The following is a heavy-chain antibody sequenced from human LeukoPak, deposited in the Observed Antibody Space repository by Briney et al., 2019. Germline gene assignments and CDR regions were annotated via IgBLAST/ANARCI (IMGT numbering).Heavy chain of an antibody. D-gene: IGHD3-10*01. Sequence: ASVKVSCKASGYTFTSYGIAWVRQAPGQGLEWMGWISAYNGNTNYAQKLQGRVTMTTDTSTSTAYMELRSLRSDDTAVYYCARVGLLWFGELSPDFDYWGQGTLVTVSS. CDR3: ARVGLLWFGELSPDFDY. J-gene: IGHJ4*02. CDR1: GYTFTSYG. CDR2: ISAYNGNT. V-gene: IGHV1-18*01.